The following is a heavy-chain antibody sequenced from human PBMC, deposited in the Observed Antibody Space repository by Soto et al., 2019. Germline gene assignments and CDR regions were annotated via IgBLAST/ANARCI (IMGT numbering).Heavy chain of an antibody. D-gene: IGHD6-13*01. CDR1: GGSISTSSYY. J-gene: IGHJ4*02. CDR3: ARLIAAAGGNRAY. Sequence: QLQLQESGPGLVKPSETLSLTCTVSGGSISTSSYYWGWIRQPPGKGLEWIGSIYYSGSTYYNPSFKSRVTISADTSKNQFSLKLSSVTAADTAVYYCARLIAAAGGNRAYWGQGTLVTVSS. V-gene: IGHV4-39*01. CDR2: IYYSGST.